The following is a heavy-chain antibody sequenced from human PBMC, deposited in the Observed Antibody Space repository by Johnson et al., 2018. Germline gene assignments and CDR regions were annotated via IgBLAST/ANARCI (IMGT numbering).Heavy chain of an antibody. CDR2: ISYDGSNK. Sequence: QVQLVQSGGGLVQPGGSLRLACAASGFTFSSYAMHWVRQAPGKGMEWVEVISYDGSNKYYADSVKGRFTISRDNSKNTLDLQLTSLRAEDTAVYYCAGHSSSWYYYHCLDVWGQGTTVTVSS. J-gene: IGHJ6*02. CDR1: GFTFSSYA. D-gene: IGHD6-13*01. CDR3: AGHSSSWYYYHCLDV. V-gene: IGHV3-30*04.